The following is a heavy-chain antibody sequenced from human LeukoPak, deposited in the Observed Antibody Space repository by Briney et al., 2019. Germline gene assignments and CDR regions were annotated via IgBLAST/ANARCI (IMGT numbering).Heavy chain of an antibody. CDR3: ARDNGVVHGVYYMDV. CDR2: IKQDGSEK. J-gene: IGHJ6*03. Sequence: PGGSLRLSCAASGFTFSNAWMSWVRQAPGKGLEWVADIKQDGSEKLYVKSVRGRFTISRDNAKMSLFLQMNSLRAEDTAVYYCARDNGVVHGVYYMDVWGKGTTVTVS. V-gene: IGHV3-7*01. CDR1: GFTFSNAW. D-gene: IGHD3-3*01.